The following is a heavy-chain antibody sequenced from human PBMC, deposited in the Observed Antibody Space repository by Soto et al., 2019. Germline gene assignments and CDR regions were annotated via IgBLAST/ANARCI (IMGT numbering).Heavy chain of an antibody. V-gene: IGHV1-8*01. CDR2: MNPNSGNT. Sequence: QVQLVQSGAEGKKPGASVKVSCKASGYTFTSYDINWVRQATGQGLEWMGWMNPNSGNTGYAQKFQGRATMTRNTSISTAYMELSSLRSEDTAVYYCARAREYYYGMDVWCQGTTVTVSS. CDR3: ARAREYYYGMDV. CDR1: GYTFTSYD. J-gene: IGHJ6*02.